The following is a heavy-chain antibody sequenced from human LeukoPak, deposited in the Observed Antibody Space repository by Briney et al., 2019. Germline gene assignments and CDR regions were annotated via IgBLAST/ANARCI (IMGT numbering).Heavy chain of an antibody. CDR3: ATDSEADYYDSSGYTDSFDI. D-gene: IGHD3-22*01. J-gene: IGHJ3*02. CDR1: GGSISSYY. CDR2: IYYSGST. Sequence: SGTLSLTCTVSGGSISSYYRSWIRQPPGKGLEWIGCIYYSGSTNYNPSLKSRVTISVDTSKNQFSLKLSSVTAADTALYYCATDSEADYYDSSGYTDSFDIWGQGTMVTVSS. V-gene: IGHV4-59*01.